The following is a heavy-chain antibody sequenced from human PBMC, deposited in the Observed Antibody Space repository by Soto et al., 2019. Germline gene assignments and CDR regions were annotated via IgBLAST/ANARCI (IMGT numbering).Heavy chain of an antibody. Sequence: EVQLLESGGGLVQPGGSLRLSCAASGFTFSSYAMSWVRQAPGKGLEWVSAISGSGGTTYYADSVKGRCTFSRDNSKNTLYLQMNSLRAEDPAVYYCAKTANGWFSAFDIWGQGTMVTVSS. CDR2: ISGSGGTT. J-gene: IGHJ3*02. CDR3: AKTANGWFSAFDI. D-gene: IGHD6-19*01. V-gene: IGHV3-23*01. CDR1: GFTFSSYA.